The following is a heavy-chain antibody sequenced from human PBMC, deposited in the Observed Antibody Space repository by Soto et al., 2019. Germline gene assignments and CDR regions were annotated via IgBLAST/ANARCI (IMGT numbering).Heavy chain of an antibody. CDR3: AKASMVRGPHFDY. Sequence: ASVKVSCKASGYAFSTYVVHWVRQAPGQSLEWIGWMNAGNGNTKYSQKFQGRVTLTRDTSATTAYMELASLASEDTAVYFCAKASMVRGPHFDYWGQGTLVTVSS. CDR1: GYAFSTYV. V-gene: IGHV1-3*01. J-gene: IGHJ4*02. D-gene: IGHD3-10*01. CDR2: MNAGNGNT.